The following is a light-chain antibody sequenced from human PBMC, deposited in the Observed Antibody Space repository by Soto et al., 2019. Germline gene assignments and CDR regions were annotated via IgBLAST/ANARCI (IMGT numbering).Light chain of an antibody. J-gene: IGLJ1*01. CDR1: SSDVGAYKY. CDR3: CSLTTSHTYV. Sequence: QSVLAQPASVSGSPGQSITISCTGTSSDVGAYKYVSWYQQHPGKAPKVMIYEVSNRPSGVSNRFSGSKSGNTASLTISGLQAEDEADYYCCSLTTSHTYVFGSGTKVTV. V-gene: IGLV2-14*01. CDR2: EVS.